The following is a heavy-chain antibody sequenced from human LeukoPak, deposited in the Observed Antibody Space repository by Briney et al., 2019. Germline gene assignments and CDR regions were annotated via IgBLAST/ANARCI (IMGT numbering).Heavy chain of an antibody. Sequence: SETLSLTCTVSGGSISSYYWSWIRPPPGKGLEWIAYISDIGSINYNPSLKSRVTISLDTFKNQFSLKLSSVTAADTAVYYCAGHHPRNTVDFWGQGTLVTVSS. CDR1: GGSISSYY. CDR3: AGHHPRNTVDF. D-gene: IGHD2/OR15-2a*01. J-gene: IGHJ4*02. CDR2: ISDIGSI. V-gene: IGHV4-59*08.